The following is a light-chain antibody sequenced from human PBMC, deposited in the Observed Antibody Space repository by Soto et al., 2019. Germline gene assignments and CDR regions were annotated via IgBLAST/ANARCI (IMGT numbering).Light chain of an antibody. V-gene: IGKV1-27*01. Sequence: DIQMTQSPSSLSASGGDRVTITCRASQGISVYLAWYQQKPGKVPTLLIYSASTLQTGVPSRFSGSGSGTDFTLTISSLQPEDIATYYCQKFNTSPLTFGQGTRLEIK. CDR2: SAS. CDR1: QGISVY. J-gene: IGKJ5*01. CDR3: QKFNTSPLT.